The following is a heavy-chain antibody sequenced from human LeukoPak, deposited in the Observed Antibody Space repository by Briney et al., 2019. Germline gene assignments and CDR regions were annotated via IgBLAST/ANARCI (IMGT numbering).Heavy chain of an antibody. CDR2: IYYRGST. D-gene: IGHD3-22*01. CDR1: GGSISSSSYY. CDR3: ARGITMIVVPFFDY. J-gene: IGHJ4*02. V-gene: IGHV4-39*06. Sequence: SETLSLTCTVSGGSISSSSYYWGWIRQPPGKGLEWNGSIYYRGSTYYNPSLESRVTISVDTSKNQFTLKQSSVTAADTAVYYCARGITMIVVPFFDYWGQETLVTVSP.